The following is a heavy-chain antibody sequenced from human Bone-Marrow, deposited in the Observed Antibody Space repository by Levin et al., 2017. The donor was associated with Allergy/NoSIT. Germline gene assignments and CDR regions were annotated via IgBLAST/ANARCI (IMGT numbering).Heavy chain of an antibody. D-gene: IGHD4-17*01. J-gene: IGHJ4*02. V-gene: IGHV3-15*01. Sequence: SCAASGFTFTNAWMTWVRQAPGKGLEWVGHIRSKSDGGTTDYAAPVKGRFTISRDDSKNTLFLQMNSLKTEDTAVYYCSIDYGDFFDYWGQGTLVTLSS. CDR3: SIDYGDFFDY. CDR1: GFTFTNAW. CDR2: IRSKSDGGTT.